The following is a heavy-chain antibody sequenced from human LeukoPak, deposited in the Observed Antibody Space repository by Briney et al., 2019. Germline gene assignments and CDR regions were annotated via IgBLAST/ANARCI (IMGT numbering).Heavy chain of an antibody. V-gene: IGHV3-7*03. Sequence: PGGSLRLSCAASGVTFSSYWMSWVRQAPGKGLEWVANIKEDGSEKYYVDSVKGRFTISRDNAKNTLYLQMDSLRVEDTAIYYCAKAGGYSSGWWGDYWGQGTLVTVSS. CDR2: IKEDGSEK. D-gene: IGHD6-19*01. J-gene: IGHJ4*02. CDR1: GVTFSSYW. CDR3: AKAGGYSSGWWGDY.